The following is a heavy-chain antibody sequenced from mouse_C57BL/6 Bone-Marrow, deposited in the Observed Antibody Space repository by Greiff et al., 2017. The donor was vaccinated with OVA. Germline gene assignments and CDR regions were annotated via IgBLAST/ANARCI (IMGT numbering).Heavy chain of an antibody. CDR2: IYPSDSET. V-gene: IGHV1-61*01. D-gene: IGHD1-1*01. CDR1: GYTFTSYW. Sequence: QLQQPGAELVRPGSSVKLSCKASGYTFTSYWMDWVKQRPGQGLEWIGNIYPSDSETHYNQKFKDKATLTVDKSSSTAYMQLSSLTSEDSAVYYCARRDYYGSSFDYWGQGTTLTVSS. J-gene: IGHJ2*01. CDR3: ARRDYYGSSFDY.